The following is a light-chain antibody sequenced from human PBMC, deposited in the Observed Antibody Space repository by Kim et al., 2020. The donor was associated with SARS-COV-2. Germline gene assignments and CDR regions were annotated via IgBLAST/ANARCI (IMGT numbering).Light chain of an antibody. CDR2: DAS. CDR1: QTISTH. V-gene: IGKV3-11*01. CDR3: QQRNTWPIT. J-gene: IGKJ5*01. Sequence: LSPGERAPPACRASQTISTHLAWYQHKPGQAPRLLLYDASNRATGIPARFSGSGSGTDFTLTISGLEPEDFAVYFCQQRNTWPITFGQGTRLEIK.